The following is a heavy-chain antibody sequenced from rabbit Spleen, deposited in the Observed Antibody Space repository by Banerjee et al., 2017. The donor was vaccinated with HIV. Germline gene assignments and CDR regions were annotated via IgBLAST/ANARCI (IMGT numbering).Heavy chain of an antibody. CDR3: ARDSGSSFSSYGMDL. Sequence: QSLEESGGDLVKPGASLTLTCTASGVSFSARSYMCWVRQAPGKGLEWIACIDTGSTWYASWAKGRFTISKTSSTTVTLQMTSLTAADTATYFCARDSGSSFSSYGMDLWGPGTLVTVS. CDR1: GVSFSARSY. V-gene: IGHV1S40*01. CDR2: IDTGST. J-gene: IGHJ6*01. D-gene: IGHD8-1*01.